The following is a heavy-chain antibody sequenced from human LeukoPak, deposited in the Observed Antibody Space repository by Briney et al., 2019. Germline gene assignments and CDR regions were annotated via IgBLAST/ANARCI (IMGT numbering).Heavy chain of an antibody. D-gene: IGHD6-13*01. Sequence: GGSLRLSCAAPGFTFSSYGMHWVRQAPGKGLEWVAVISYDGSNKYYADSVKGRFTISRDNSKNTLYLQMNSLRAEDTAVYYCAKPKIQGYSSKYNWFDPWGQGTLVTVSS. CDR1: GFTFSSYG. V-gene: IGHV3-30*18. J-gene: IGHJ5*02. CDR3: AKPKIQGYSSKYNWFDP. CDR2: ISYDGSNK.